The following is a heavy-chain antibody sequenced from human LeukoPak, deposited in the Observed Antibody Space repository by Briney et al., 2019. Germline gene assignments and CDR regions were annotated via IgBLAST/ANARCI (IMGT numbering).Heavy chain of an antibody. V-gene: IGHV4-31*03. D-gene: IGHD6-13*01. CDR3: ARHFLSSIAAAGPFDY. CDR2: IYYSGST. Sequence: SQTLSLTCTVSGGSISSGGYYWSWIRQHPGKGLEWIGYIYYSGSTNYNPSLKSRVTISVDTSKNQFSLKLSSVTAADTAVYYYARHFLSSIAAAGPFDYWGQGTLVTVSS. CDR1: GGSISSGGYY. J-gene: IGHJ4*02.